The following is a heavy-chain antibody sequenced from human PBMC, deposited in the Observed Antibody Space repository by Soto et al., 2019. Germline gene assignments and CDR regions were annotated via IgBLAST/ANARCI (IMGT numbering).Heavy chain of an antibody. V-gene: IGHV4-34*01. CDR1: GGSFSGYY. D-gene: IGHD3-3*01. Sequence: PSETLSLTCAVYGGSFSGYYWSWIRQPPGKGLEWIGEINHSGSTNYNPSLKSRVTISVDTSKNQFSLKLSAGTAADTAVYYCARGSDKYYDFWSGYPTNHYFDYWGQGTLVTVSS. CDR2: INHSGST. CDR3: ARGSDKYYDFWSGYPTNHYFDY. J-gene: IGHJ4*02.